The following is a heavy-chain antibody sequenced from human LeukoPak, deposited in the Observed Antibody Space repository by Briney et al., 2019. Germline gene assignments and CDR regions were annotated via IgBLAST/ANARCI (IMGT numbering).Heavy chain of an antibody. D-gene: IGHD3-22*01. CDR3: ATQLYYYDSSGSHDY. CDR1: GYTFTSYG. J-gene: IGHJ4*02. CDR2: ISAYNGNT. Sequence: GASVKVSCKASGYTFTSYGISWVRQARGQGLEWMGWISAYNGNTNYAQKLQGRVTMTTDTSTSTAYMELRSLRSDDTAVYYCATQLYYYDSSGSHDYWGQGTLVTVSS. V-gene: IGHV1-18*01.